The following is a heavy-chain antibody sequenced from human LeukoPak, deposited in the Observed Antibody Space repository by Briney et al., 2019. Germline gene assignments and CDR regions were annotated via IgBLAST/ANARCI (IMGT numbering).Heavy chain of an antibody. V-gene: IGHV2-70*01. J-gene: IGHJ4*02. CDR1: GFSLSTSGMC. CDR3: ARIRRYYDFWSGYYYYFDY. Sequence: SGPTLVNPTQTLTLTCTFSGFSLSTSGMCVSWIRQPPGKALEWLALIDWDDDKYYSTSLKTRLTISKDTPKNQVVLTMTNMDPVDTATYYCARIRRYYDFWSGYYYYFDYWGQGTLVTVSS. D-gene: IGHD3-3*01. CDR2: IDWDDDK.